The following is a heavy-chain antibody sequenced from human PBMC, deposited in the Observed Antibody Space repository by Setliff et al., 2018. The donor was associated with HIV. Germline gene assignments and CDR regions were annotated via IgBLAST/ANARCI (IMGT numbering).Heavy chain of an antibody. CDR3: ARATYYDSSGVFDY. CDR1: GGSISSGGYY. V-gene: IGHV4-31*03. D-gene: IGHD3-22*01. CDR2: IYYSGST. Sequence: PSETLSLTCTVSGGSISSGGYYWSWIRQHPGKGLEWIGYIYYSGSTYYNPSLKSRVTMSLDTSKNQFSLKLRSVTAADTAVYYCARATYYDSSGVFDYWGQGTLVTVSS. J-gene: IGHJ4*02.